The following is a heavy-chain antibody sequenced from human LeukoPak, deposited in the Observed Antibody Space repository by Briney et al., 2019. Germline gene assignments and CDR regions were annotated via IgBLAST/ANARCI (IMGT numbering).Heavy chain of an antibody. CDR2: MYYNGGT. J-gene: IGHJ3*02. CDR3: ARTRDGHMAHGFDI. V-gene: IGHV4-59*01. D-gene: IGHD5-24*01. Sequence: SETLSIICTVSGGSISDYYWNWIRQPPGKGLEWIGYMYYNGGTNYNPSLKSRITISVDTSKNQFSLKLRSVTAADTAIYYCARTRDGHMAHGFDIWGQGTMSTVSS. CDR1: GGSISDYY.